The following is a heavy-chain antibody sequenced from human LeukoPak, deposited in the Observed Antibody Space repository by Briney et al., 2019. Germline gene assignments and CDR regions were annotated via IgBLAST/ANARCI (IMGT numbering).Heavy chain of an antibody. V-gene: IGHV3-74*01. Sequence: PGGSLRLSCAASGFTFNNYWMHWVRQARGKGLVWVSRINSDGSGRNYADSVKGRFTISRDNAKNTLYLQMNSLRAEDTAVYYCASASSHRIAAGGDYWGQGTLVTVSS. CDR3: ASASSHRIAAGGDY. J-gene: IGHJ4*02. CDR1: GFTFNNYW. CDR2: INSDGSGR. D-gene: IGHD6-13*01.